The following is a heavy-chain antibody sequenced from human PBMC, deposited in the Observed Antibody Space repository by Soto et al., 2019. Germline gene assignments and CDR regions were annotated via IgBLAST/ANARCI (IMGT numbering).Heavy chain of an antibody. J-gene: IGHJ4*02. CDR2: ISGSGGST. CDR3: AKVLNDFWSGYYTGFDY. CDR1: GFTFSSYA. Sequence: VSLRLSCAASGFTFSSYAMSWVRQAPGKGLEWVSAISGSGGSTYYADSVKGRFTISRDNSKNTLYLQMNSLRAEDTAVYYCAKVLNDFWSGYYTGFDYWGQGTLVTVSS. V-gene: IGHV3-23*01. D-gene: IGHD3-3*01.